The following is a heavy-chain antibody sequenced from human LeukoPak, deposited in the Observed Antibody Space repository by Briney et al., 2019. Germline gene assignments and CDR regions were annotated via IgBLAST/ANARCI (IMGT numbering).Heavy chain of an antibody. CDR1: GFSVFSNY. CDR2: SYRRDTT. V-gene: IGHV3-53*01. CDR3: ARIYGNSTIADAFDI. Sequence: GGSLRLSCAASGFSVFSNYMTWVRQAPGKGLEWVAVSYRRDTTFYADAVKGRFIISTDSSRKTVYLQMNSLRVDDTAMYYCARIYGNSTIADAFDIWGQGTMVIVSS. J-gene: IGHJ3*02. D-gene: IGHD2-21*01.